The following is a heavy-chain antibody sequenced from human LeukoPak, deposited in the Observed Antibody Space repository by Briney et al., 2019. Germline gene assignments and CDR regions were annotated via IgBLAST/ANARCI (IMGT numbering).Heavy chain of an antibody. V-gene: IGHV3-11*01. CDR3: ARRKESLSTPDY. CDR1: GFTVSSNY. D-gene: IGHD1-14*01. Sequence: PGGSLRLSCAASGFTVSSNYMSWVRQAPGKGLEWVSYISSSGSTIYYADSVKGRFTISRDNAKNSLYLQMNSLRAEDTAVYYCARRKESLSTPDYWGQGTLVTVSS. J-gene: IGHJ4*02. CDR2: ISSSGSTI.